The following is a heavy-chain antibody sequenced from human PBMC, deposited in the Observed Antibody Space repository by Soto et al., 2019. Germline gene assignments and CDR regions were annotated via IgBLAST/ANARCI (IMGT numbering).Heavy chain of an antibody. CDR2: IDPSDSYT. CDR3: ARRHAYSGNYYYYGMDV. CDR1: GYSFTSYW. J-gene: IGHJ6*02. Sequence: GESLKISCKGSGYSFTSYWISWVRQMPGKGLEWMGRIDPSDSYTNYSPSFQGHVTISADKSISTAYLQWSSLKASDTAMYYCARRHAYSGNYYYYGMDVWGQGTTVPVSS. D-gene: IGHD1-26*01. V-gene: IGHV5-10-1*01.